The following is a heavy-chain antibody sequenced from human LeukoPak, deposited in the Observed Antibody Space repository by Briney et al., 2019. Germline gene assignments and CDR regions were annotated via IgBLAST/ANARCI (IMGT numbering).Heavy chain of an antibody. V-gene: IGHV4-59*01. CDR1: GGSISNYY. J-gene: IGHJ5*02. D-gene: IGHD3-10*01. CDR3: AKDGSWDYLNWFDP. CDR2: IYNGGRT. Sequence: SETLSLTCSVSGGSISNYYWNWIRQPPGKGLEWIGHIYNGGRTNYNPSLKSRVTISVDTSKNQFSLKLSSVTAADTAVYYCAKDGSWDYLNWFDPWGQGTLVTVSS.